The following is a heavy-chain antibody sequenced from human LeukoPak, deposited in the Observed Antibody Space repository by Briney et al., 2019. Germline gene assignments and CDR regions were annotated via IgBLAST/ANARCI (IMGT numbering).Heavy chain of an antibody. D-gene: IGHD6-13*01. CDR1: GFTFSSYG. Sequence: GGSLRLSCAASGFTFSSYGMHWVRQAPGKGLEWVAVISYDGSNKYYADSVKGRFTISRDNSKNTLYLQMNTLRAEDTAVYYCAKNIIAAAGMMDYWGQGTLVTVSS. V-gene: IGHV3-30*18. CDR2: ISYDGSNK. J-gene: IGHJ4*02. CDR3: AKNIIAAAGMMDY.